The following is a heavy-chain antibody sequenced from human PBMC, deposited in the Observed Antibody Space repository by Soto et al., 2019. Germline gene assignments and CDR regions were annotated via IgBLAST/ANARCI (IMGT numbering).Heavy chain of an antibody. Sequence: GGSLRLSCAASGFTFSSYSMSWVRQAPGKGLEWVSSISSSSAYIYYADSLKGRFTISRDNAKNSLYLQVNSLRAEDTAVYYCARGAVAGAGRPTYYFDYWGQGTLVTVSS. CDR3: ARGAVAGAGRPTYYFDY. D-gene: IGHD6-13*01. CDR2: ISSSSAYI. J-gene: IGHJ4*01. CDR1: GFTFSSYS. V-gene: IGHV3-21*01.